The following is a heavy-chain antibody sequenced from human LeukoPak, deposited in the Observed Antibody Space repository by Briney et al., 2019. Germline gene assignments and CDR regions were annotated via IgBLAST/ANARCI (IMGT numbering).Heavy chain of an antibody. V-gene: IGHV4-59*01. D-gene: IGHD1-14*01. CDR3: ARGLTTLDY. CDR2: IYYSGSI. CDR1: GGSISSYY. Sequence: SETLSLTCTVSGGSISSYYWSWIRQPPGKGLEWIGYIYYSGSINYNPSLKSRVTISVDTSKNQFSLKLSSVTAADTAVYYCARGLTTLDYWGQGTLVTVSS. J-gene: IGHJ4*02.